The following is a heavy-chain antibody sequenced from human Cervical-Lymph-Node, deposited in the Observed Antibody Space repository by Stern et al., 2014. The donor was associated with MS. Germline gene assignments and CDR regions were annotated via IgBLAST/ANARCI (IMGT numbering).Heavy chain of an antibody. V-gene: IGHV3-33*01. CDR3: ARRRSLLGPYAMDL. CDR2: IWYDGTEE. Sequence: MQLVESGGGVVQPGRSLRLSCAASGFTFENYGMHWVRQAPGKGLEWVALIWYDGTEEYYTDSVKGRFTIFRDNSKRILYLQMNRLRAEDTAVYYCARRRSLLGPYAMDLWGQGTPVIVSS. CDR1: GFTFENYG. D-gene: IGHD3-16*01. J-gene: IGHJ6*02.